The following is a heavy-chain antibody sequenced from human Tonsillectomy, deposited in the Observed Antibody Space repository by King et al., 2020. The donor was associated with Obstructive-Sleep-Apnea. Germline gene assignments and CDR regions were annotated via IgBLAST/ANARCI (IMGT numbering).Heavy chain of an antibody. CDR1: GLTFSDNY. J-gene: IGHJ5*02. D-gene: IGHD3-10*01. CDR2: IISISSYT. V-gene: IGHV3-11*06. Sequence: VQLVESGGGLVKPGGSLRLSCAASGLTFSDNYMSWIRQVPGKGLEWVSDIISISSYTTYADPVKGRFTISRDNAKNALYLQMNSLRAEDTAVYYCARYETDYYGSGSYINWFDPWGQGTLVTVSS. CDR3: ARYETDYYGSGSYINWFDP.